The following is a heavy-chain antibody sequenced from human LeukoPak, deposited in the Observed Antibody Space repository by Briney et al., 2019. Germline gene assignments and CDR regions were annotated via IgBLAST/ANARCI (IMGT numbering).Heavy chain of an antibody. Sequence: GGSLRLSCTASGFTFGDYAMSWVRQAPGKGLEWVSGISDRGGSTNYADSVKGRFTISRDNSKNTLYLQMNSLRAEDTAVYYCARDSSSWRHYYYYMDVWGKGTTVTISS. CDR1: GFTFGDYA. V-gene: IGHV3-23*01. CDR3: ARDSSSWRHYYYYMDV. CDR2: ISDRGGST. J-gene: IGHJ6*03. D-gene: IGHD6-13*01.